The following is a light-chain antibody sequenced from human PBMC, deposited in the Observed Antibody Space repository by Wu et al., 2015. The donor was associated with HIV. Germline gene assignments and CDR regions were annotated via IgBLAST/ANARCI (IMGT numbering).Light chain of an antibody. Sequence: EIVMTQSPATLSVSPGERATLSCRASQSVSSNLAWYQQKPGQAPSLLIYGASTRATGVPARFSGSGSGTEFTLTISSMQSEDFAVYFCQQYNDWPPWTFGQGPRWKSN. CDR2: GAS. V-gene: IGKV3-15*01. CDR3: QQYNDWPPWT. CDR1: QSVSSN. J-gene: IGKJ1*01.